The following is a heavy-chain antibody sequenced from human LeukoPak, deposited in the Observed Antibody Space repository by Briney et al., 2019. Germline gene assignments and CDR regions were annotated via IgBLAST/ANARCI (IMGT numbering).Heavy chain of an antibody. D-gene: IGHD2-21*02. J-gene: IGHJ4*02. Sequence: GGSLRLSCAASGFTFNTYSMNWVRQAPGKGLEWVASIGMASASRYYADSMKGRFTISRDNSKNTLYLQINSLRVEDTAVYFCARDRLLYLDYWGQGTPVTVSS. CDR2: IGMASASR. CDR1: GFTFNTYS. CDR3: ARDRLLYLDY. V-gene: IGHV3-21*04.